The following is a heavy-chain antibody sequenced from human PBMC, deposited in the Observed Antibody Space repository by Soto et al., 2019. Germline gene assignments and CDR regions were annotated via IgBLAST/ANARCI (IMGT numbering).Heavy chain of an antibody. Sequence: GSLRLSYAASRFTFSQYWMIWVRQTPGKGMECVANIKQDASEQYYVDSAKRRFNISRDNAKNSLYLQMNSLRAEDTPVYYFARDAYYDILTGYCHPYYTYYMVVWGEGTTVTVSS. CDR1: RFTFSQYW. J-gene: IGHJ6*03. CDR2: IKQDASEQ. CDR3: ARDAYYDILTGYCHPYYTYYMVV. V-gene: IGHV3-7*01. D-gene: IGHD3-9*01.